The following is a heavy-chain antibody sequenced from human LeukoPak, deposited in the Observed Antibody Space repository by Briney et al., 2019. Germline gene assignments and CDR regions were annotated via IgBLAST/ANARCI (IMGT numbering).Heavy chain of an antibody. CDR2: ISAYNGNT. J-gene: IGHJ4*01. D-gene: IGHD6-6*01. Sequence: ASVKVSCKASGYTFTNYGISWVRQAPGQGLEWMGWISAYNGNTNYAQKFQGRVNMTTDTSTTIAYMELRSLRSDDTAVYYCARDRSSSSLWGQGTLVTVSS. CDR1: GYTFTNYG. CDR3: ARDRSSSSL. V-gene: IGHV1-18*01.